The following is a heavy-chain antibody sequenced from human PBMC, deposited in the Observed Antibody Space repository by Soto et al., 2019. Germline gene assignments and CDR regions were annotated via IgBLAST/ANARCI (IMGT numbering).Heavy chain of an antibody. V-gene: IGHV4-31*03. CDR1: GGSISSGGYY. CDR3: ARPRLGGGFDY. D-gene: IGHD3-16*01. CDR2: IYYSGST. Sequence: ASETLSLTCTVSGGSISSGGYYWSWIRQHPGKGLEWIGYIYYSGSTYYNPSLKSRVTISVDTSKNQFSLKLSSVTAADTAVYYCARPRLGGGFDYWGQGTLVTVSS. J-gene: IGHJ4*02.